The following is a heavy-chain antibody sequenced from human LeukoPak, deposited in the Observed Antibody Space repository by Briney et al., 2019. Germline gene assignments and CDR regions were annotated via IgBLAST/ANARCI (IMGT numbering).Heavy chain of an antibody. Sequence: SETLSLTCTVSGGSISSYYWSWIRQPAGKGLEGIGRIYTSGSTNYNPSLKSRVTISVDKSKNQFSLKLSSVTAADTAVYYCARWAADSRGYDAFDIWGQGTMVTVSS. J-gene: IGHJ3*02. D-gene: IGHD1-26*01. CDR3: ARWAADSRGYDAFDI. CDR1: GGSISSYY. CDR2: IYTSGST. V-gene: IGHV4-4*07.